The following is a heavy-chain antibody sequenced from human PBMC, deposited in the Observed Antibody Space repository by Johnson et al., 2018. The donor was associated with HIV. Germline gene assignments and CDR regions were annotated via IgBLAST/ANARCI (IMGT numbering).Heavy chain of an antibody. D-gene: IGHD3-16*01. CDR1: GFTFSSYG. CDR2: IRYDGSNK. V-gene: IGHV3-30*02. CDR3: AKSRSPRSAFGGANACNS. J-gene: IGHJ3*02. Sequence: QMLLVESGGGVVQPGRSLRLSCAASGFTFSSYGMHWVRQAPGKGLEWVAFIRYDGSNKYYADSVKGRFTISRDNSKNTLYLQMNSLGAEDTAVYYCAKSRSPRSAFGGANACNSWGQVTRVPVSS.